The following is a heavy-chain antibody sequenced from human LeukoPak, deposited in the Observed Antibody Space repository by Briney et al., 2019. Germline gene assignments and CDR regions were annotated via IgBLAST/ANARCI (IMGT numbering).Heavy chain of an antibody. CDR1: GFSFSNFA. V-gene: IGHV3-23*01. D-gene: IGHD5-12*01. Sequence: GASLRLSCAASGFSFSNFAMSWVPQAPGKGLEWVSLIIGSSGDTFYADSVKGRFTISRDNSKNRLYLQMNSLRAEDTALYYCARAAYDYIEMGYFDYWGQGTLVTVSS. J-gene: IGHJ4*02. CDR3: ARAAYDYIEMGYFDY. CDR2: IIGSSGDT.